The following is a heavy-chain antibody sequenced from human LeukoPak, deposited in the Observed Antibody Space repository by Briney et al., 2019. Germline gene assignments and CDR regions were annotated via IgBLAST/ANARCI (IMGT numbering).Heavy chain of an antibody. CDR3: ARDNWNYGSSMDV. V-gene: IGHV4-34*01. Sequence: SETLSLTCAVYGGSFSGYYWSWIRQPPGKGLEWIGEINHSGSTNYNPSLMSRVTISVDTSKNQFSLKLSSVTAADTAVYYCARDNWNYGSSMDVWGQGTTVTVSS. D-gene: IGHD1-7*01. J-gene: IGHJ6*02. CDR2: INHSGST. CDR1: GGSFSGYY.